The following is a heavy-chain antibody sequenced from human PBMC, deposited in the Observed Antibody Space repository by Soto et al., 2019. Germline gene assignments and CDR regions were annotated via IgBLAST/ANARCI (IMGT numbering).Heavy chain of an antibody. Sequence: SVKVSCKDSGGTYSSYTISWVRQAPGQRLEWMGRINASHGITKYSQKFQGRVTITRDTSASTAYMELSSLRSEDTAVYYCATPSGSWLDPWGQGTLVTVSS. D-gene: IGHD3-10*01. CDR2: INASHGIT. CDR1: GGTYSSYT. CDR3: ATPSGSWLDP. V-gene: IGHV1-69*02. J-gene: IGHJ5*02.